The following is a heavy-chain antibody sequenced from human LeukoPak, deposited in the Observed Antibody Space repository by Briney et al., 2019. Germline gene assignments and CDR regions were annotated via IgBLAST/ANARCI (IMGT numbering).Heavy chain of an antibody. Sequence: SETLSLTCAVYGGSFSGYYWSWIRQPPGKGLEWIGYIYYSGSTNYNPSLKSRVTISVDTSKNQFSLKLSSVTAADTAVYYCARGRIAARYYDYWGQGTLVTVSS. D-gene: IGHD6-6*01. J-gene: IGHJ4*02. CDR1: GGSFSGYY. V-gene: IGHV4-59*12. CDR2: IYYSGST. CDR3: ARGRIAARYYDY.